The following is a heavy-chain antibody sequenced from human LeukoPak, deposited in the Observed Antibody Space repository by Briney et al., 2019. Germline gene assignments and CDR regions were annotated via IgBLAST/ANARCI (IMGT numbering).Heavy chain of an antibody. CDR3: ARTTTIYDSSGYYHYYMDV. Sequence: SETLSLTCAVYGGSFSGYYWSWIRQPPGKGLEWIGEINHSGSTNYNPSLKSRVTISVDTSKNQFSLKLSSVTAADTAVYYCARTTTIYDSSGYYHYYMDVWGKGTTVTISS. J-gene: IGHJ6*03. CDR2: INHSGST. D-gene: IGHD3-22*01. V-gene: IGHV4-34*01. CDR1: GGSFSGYY.